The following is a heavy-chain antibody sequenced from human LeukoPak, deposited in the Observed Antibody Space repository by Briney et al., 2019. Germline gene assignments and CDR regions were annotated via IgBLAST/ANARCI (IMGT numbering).Heavy chain of an antibody. CDR3: ARDRMGVGLQYFEIPFDP. CDR2: INPNSGGT. J-gene: IGHJ5*02. CDR1: GYTFTGYY. V-gene: IGHV1-2*06. D-gene: IGHD3-9*01. Sequence: ASVKVSCKASGYTFTGYYMHWVRQAPGQGLEWMGRINPNSGGTNYAQKFQGRVTMTRDTSISTAYMELSRLRSDDTAVYYCARDRMGVGLQYFEIPFDPWGQGTLVTVSS.